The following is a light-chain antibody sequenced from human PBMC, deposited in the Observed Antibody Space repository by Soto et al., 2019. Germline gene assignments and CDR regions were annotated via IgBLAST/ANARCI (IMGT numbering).Light chain of an antibody. CDR2: GAS. J-gene: IGKJ1*01. Sequence: EIVLTQSPGTLSLSPGERATLSCRASQSVSSSYLAWYQRKPGQAPRLLIYGASSRATGIPDRFSGSGSGTDFTLTISRLEPEDFAVYYCQQYGSSQGWTFGQGTKVDIK. V-gene: IGKV3-20*01. CDR3: QQYGSSQGWT. CDR1: QSVSSSY.